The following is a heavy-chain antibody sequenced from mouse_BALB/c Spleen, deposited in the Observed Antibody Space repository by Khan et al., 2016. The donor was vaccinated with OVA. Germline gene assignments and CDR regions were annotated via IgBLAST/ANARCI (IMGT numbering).Heavy chain of an antibody. CDR2: ISSDGDYT. V-gene: IGHV5-6*01. CDR1: GFTFSPYS. D-gene: IGHD4-1*01. J-gene: IGHJ3*01. Sequence: DVHLVESGGDLVKSGGSLKLSCAASGFTFSPYSMSWVRQTPDKRLEWVATISSDGDYTYYPDSVKGQFNISRDNAKNTLYLQMSSLKSEDTAIYYCATHVTGSFAYWGQGTLVTVSA. CDR3: ATHVTGSFAY.